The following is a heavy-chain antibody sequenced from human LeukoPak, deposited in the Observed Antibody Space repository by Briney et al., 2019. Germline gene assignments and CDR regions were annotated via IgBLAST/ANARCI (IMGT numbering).Heavy chain of an antibody. Sequence: GGSLRLSCAASGFTFSSYGMHWVRQAPSKGLEWVAVISYDGSNKYYADSVKGRFTISRDNSKNTLYLQMNSLRAEDTAVYYCAKPPTRRYYDSSGYPARGAFDIWGQGTMVTVSS. J-gene: IGHJ3*02. CDR3: AKPPTRRYYDSSGYPARGAFDI. CDR2: ISYDGSNK. V-gene: IGHV3-30*18. CDR1: GFTFSSYG. D-gene: IGHD3-22*01.